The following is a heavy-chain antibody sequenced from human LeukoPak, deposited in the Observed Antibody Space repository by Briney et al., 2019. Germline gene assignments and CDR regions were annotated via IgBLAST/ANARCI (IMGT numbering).Heavy chain of an antibody. V-gene: IGHV1-46*01. J-gene: IGHJ4*02. Sequence: ASVKVSCKASGYTFTTYYMHWVRQAPGQGLEWMGIINPSSGSTSYAQKFQGRVTMTRDTSTSTVYMELSSLRSEDAAIYYCARVLGAHRYGSIDHWGQGTLVTVSS. CDR2: INPSSGST. CDR1: GYTFTTYY. D-gene: IGHD5-18*01. CDR3: ARVLGAHRYGSIDH.